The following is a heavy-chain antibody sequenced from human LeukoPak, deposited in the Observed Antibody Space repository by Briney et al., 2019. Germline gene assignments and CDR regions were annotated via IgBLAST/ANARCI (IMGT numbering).Heavy chain of an antibody. V-gene: IGHV3-73*01. CDR2: IRSKANTYAT. J-gene: IGHJ3*02. CDR3: AKVSPGIKTGRDAFDI. CDR1: GFTFSGSA. Sequence: GGSLRLSCAASGFTFSGSAMHWVRQASGKGLEWLGRIRSKANTYATAYAASVKGRFTISRDNSKNTLYLQMNSLRAEDTAVYYCAKVSPGIKTGRDAFDIWGQGTMVTVSS. D-gene: IGHD3-9*01.